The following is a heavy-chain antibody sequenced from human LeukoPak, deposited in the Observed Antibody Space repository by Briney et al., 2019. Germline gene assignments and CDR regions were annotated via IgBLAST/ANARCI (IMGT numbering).Heavy chain of an antibody. CDR2: INHSGST. V-gene: IGHV4-34*01. D-gene: IGHD3-22*01. CDR1: GGSFSGYY. Sequence: SETLSLTCAVYGGSFSGYYWSWIRQPPGKGLEWIGEINHSGSTNYNPSLKSRVTISVDTSKNQFSLKLSSVTAADTAVYYCARGLPVTNYYDSSGYYPDYWGQGTLVTVSS. J-gene: IGHJ4*02. CDR3: ARGLPVTNYYDSSGYYPDY.